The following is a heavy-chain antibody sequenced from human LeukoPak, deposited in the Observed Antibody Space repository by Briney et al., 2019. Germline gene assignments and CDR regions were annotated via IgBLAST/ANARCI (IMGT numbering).Heavy chain of an antibody. CDR1: GGSISSSQW. CDR3: ARENCSGGSCYSIYYYYYMDV. V-gene: IGHV4-4*02. Sequence: SGTLSLTCAVSGGSISSSQWWTWVRQPPGKGLEWIGSIYYSGSTYYNPSLKSRVTISVDTSKNQFSLKLSSVTAADTAVYYCARENCSGGSCYSIYYYYYMDVWGKGTTVTVSS. D-gene: IGHD2-15*01. CDR2: IYYSGST. J-gene: IGHJ6*03.